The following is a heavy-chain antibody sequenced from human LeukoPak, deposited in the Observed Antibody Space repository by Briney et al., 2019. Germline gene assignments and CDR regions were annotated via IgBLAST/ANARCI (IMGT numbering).Heavy chain of an antibody. Sequence: PSETLSLTCTVSGGSISSSSYYWGWIRQPPGKGLEWIGSIYYSGSTYYNPSLKSRVTISVDTSKNQFSLKLSSVTAADTAVYYCARISIVGGSHFDYWGQGTLVTVSS. D-gene: IGHD1-26*01. CDR3: ARISIVGGSHFDY. CDR2: IYYSGST. CDR1: GGSISSSSYY. J-gene: IGHJ4*02. V-gene: IGHV4-39*07.